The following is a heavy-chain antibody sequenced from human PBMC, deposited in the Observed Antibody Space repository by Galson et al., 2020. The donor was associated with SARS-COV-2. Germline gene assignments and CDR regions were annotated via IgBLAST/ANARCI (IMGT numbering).Heavy chain of an antibody. J-gene: IGHJ4*02. Sequence: GGSLRLSCAASGFTFSSYEMNWVRQAPGKGLEWVSYISSSGSTIYYADSVKGRFTTSRDNAKNSLYLQMNSLRAEDTAVYYCARSPKVGQRPSDSSSWYGTDFYYWGQGTLVTVFS. CDR3: ARSPKVGQRPSDSSSWYGTDFYY. D-gene: IGHD6-13*01. CDR1: GFTFSSYE. CDR2: ISSSGSTI. V-gene: IGHV3-48*03.